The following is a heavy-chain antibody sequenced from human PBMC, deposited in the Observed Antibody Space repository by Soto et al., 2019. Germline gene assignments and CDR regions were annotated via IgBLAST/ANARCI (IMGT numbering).Heavy chain of an antibody. V-gene: IGHV3-74*03. CDR2: INGDGASL. J-gene: IGHJ6*02. CDR1: GFIFSSFW. D-gene: IGHD3-10*01. CDR3: AREGSLGLDV. Sequence: EVRLEEAGGGFVQPGGSLRVSCSGSGFIFSSFWMHWVRQGPGKGLEWVSRINGDGASLAYAESVKGRFSISRDNVENTLHLQMNSLGVDDTAVYFFAREGSLGLDVWGRGTTVTVSS.